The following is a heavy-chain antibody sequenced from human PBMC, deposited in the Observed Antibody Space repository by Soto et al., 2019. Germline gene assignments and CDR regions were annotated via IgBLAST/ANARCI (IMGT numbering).Heavy chain of an antibody. J-gene: IGHJ4*02. D-gene: IGHD3-10*01. CDR1: GYTFTSYD. V-gene: IGHV1-8*01. CDR3: ARVSRSLLWFGEEADY. Sequence: QVQLVQSGAEVEKPGASVKVSCNASGYTFTSYDINWVRQATGQGLEWMGWMNPNSGNTGYAQKFQGRVTMTRNTSISTAYMELSSLRSEDTAVYYCARVSRSLLWFGEEADYWGQGTLVTVSS. CDR2: MNPNSGNT.